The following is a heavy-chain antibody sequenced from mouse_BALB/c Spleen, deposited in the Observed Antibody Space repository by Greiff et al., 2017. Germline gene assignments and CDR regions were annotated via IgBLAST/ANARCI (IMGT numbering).Heavy chain of an antibody. V-gene: IGHV1-14*01. D-gene: IGHD1-1*01. J-gene: IGHJ4*01. Sequence: VQLQQSGPELVKPGASVKMSCKASGYTFTSFVMHWVKQKPGQGLEWIGYLNPYNDGTKYNEKFKGEATLTSDKATSTAYMELSSLTSEDAAVEYGSRRDYYGSSYAMDYWGQGTSVTVAS. CDR2: LNPYNDGT. CDR1: GYTFTSFV. CDR3: SRRDYYGSSYAMDY.